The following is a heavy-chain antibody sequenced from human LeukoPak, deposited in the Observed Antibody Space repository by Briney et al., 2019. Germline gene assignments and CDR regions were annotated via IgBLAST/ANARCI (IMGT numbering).Heavy chain of an antibody. D-gene: IGHD5-18*01. CDR1: GGSISSSSYY. V-gene: IGHV4-39*07. CDR3: ARGYSYGLPFDY. CDR2: IYYSGST. J-gene: IGHJ4*02. Sequence: PSETLSLTCTVSGGSISSSSYYWGWIRQPPGKGLEWIGSIYYSGSTNYNPSLKSRVTISVDTSKNQFSLKLSSVTAADTAVYYCARGYSYGLPFDYWGQGTLVTASS.